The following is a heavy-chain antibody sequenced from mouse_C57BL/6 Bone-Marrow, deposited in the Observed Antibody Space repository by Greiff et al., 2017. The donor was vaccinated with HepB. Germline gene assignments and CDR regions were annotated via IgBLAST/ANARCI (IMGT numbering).Heavy chain of an antibody. D-gene: IGHD2-1*01. CDR1: GFTFSDYG. CDR3: ARDGNGCYFDY. V-gene: IGHV5-17*01. CDR2: ISSGSSTI. Sequence: EVQLVESGGGLVKPGGSLKLSCAASGFTFSDYGMHWVRQAPEKGLEWVAYISSGSSTIYYADTVKGRFTISRDNSKNTLFMQMTSLRSEDTAMYYCARDGNGCYFDYWGQGTTVTVSS. J-gene: IGHJ2*01.